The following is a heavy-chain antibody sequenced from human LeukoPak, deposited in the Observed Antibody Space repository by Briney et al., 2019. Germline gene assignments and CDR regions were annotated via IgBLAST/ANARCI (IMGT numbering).Heavy chain of an antibody. CDR2: ISAYNGNT. V-gene: IGHV1-18*01. CDR1: GYTFTSYG. J-gene: IGHJ4*02. CDR3: ARDPIRLVHDY. Sequence: GASVKVSCKASGYTFTSYGISWVRQAPGQGLEWMGWISAYNGNTNYAQKLQGRVTMTTDAPTSTAYMELRSLRSDDTAVYYCARDPIRLVHDYWGQGTLVTVSS. D-gene: IGHD6-19*01.